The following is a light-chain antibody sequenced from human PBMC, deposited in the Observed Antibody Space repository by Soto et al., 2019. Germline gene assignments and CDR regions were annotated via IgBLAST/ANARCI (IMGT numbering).Light chain of an antibody. CDR2: GAS. Sequence: EVVMTQSPATLSVSPGERVTLSCRATQSINTNLAWYQQKPGQAPRLLIYGASTRATGIPARFSGSGSGTEVTLTINSLQSEDSAVYYCQQYNNWPPWTFGQGTKVEIK. V-gene: IGKV3-15*01. CDR3: QQYNNWPPWT. CDR1: QSINTN. J-gene: IGKJ1*01.